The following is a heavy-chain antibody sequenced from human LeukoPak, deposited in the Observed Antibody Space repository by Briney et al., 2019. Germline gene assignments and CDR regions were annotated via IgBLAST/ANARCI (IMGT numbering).Heavy chain of an antibody. V-gene: IGHV4-59*12. CDR3: ARGGGSGSYYWY. CDR1: GGSISSYY. CDR2: IYYSGST. D-gene: IGHD1-26*01. Sequence: SSETLSLTCTVSGGSISSYYWSWIRQPPGKGLEWIGYIYYSGSTNYNPSLKSRVTISVDTSKNQFSLKLSSVTAADTAVYYCARGGGSGSYYWYWGQGTLVTVSS. J-gene: IGHJ4*02.